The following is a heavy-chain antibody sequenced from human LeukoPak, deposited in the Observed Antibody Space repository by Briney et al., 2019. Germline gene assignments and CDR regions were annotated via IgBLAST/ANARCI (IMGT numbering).Heavy chain of an antibody. D-gene: IGHD3-9*01. Sequence: PSETLSLTCTVSGGSVSSGSYYWSWIRQPPGKGLEWIGYIYYSGSTNYNPSLKSRVTISVDTSKNQFSLKLSSVTAADTAVYYCAGTGGILTGFSPDYWGQGTLVTVSS. V-gene: IGHV4-61*01. CDR2: IYYSGST. CDR3: AGTGGILTGFSPDY. CDR1: GGSVSSGSYY. J-gene: IGHJ4*02.